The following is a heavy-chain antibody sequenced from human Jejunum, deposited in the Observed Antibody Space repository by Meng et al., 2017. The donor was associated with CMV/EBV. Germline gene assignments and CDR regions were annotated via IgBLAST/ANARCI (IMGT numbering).Heavy chain of an antibody. CDR2: VYHTGET. D-gene: IGHD3-3*01. J-gene: IGHJ6*02. Sequence: LTCNVSGDSVSSYYWSWIRQPPGKGLEWIANVYHTGETNFNSSLKSRLSSSVDMSGNHFSLSLTSVTAADTALYFCARGLGDGIDVWGQGTMVTVSS. CDR3: ARGLGDGIDV. V-gene: IGHV4-59*02. CDR1: GDSVSSYY.